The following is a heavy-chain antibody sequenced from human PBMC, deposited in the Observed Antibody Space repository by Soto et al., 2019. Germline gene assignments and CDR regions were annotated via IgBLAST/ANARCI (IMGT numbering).Heavy chain of an antibody. CDR3: ERADQDYGGMYNWFDP. CDR1: GGTFSSYA. V-gene: IGHV1-69*06. J-gene: IGHJ5*02. D-gene: IGHD4-17*01. CDR2: IIPIFGTA. Sequence: QVQLVQSGAEVKKPGSSVKVSCKASGGTFSSYAISWVRQAPGQGLEWMGGIIPIFGTANYAQKFQGRVTITADKSTSTAYMELSSLRSEDTAVYYCERADQDYGGMYNWFDPWGQGTLVTVSS.